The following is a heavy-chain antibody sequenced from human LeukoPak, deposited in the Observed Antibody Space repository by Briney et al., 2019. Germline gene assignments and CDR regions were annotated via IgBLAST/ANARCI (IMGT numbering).Heavy chain of an antibody. CDR3: ARDDSSGYYLPIYFDY. CDR2: ISGSGGST. CDR1: GFTFSNYA. D-gene: IGHD3-22*01. V-gene: IGHV3-23*01. J-gene: IGHJ4*02. Sequence: GGSLRLSCAASGFTFSNYAMSWVRQAPGKGLEWVSGISGSGGSTYYADSVKGHFTISRDNSKNTLYLQMNSLRAEDTAVYYCARDDSSGYYLPIYFDYWGQGTLVTVSS.